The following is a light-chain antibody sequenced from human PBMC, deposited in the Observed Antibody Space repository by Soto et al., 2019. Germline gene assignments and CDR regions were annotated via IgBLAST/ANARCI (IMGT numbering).Light chain of an antibody. CDR2: DAY. V-gene: IGKV3D-20*01. CDR3: QQYGSSPS. CDR1: HSVSTNY. Sequence: EIVLTQSPATLSLSPGERATLYCGASHSVSTNYLAWYQQKPGRAPRLLIYDAYSRATGISDRFSGSGSGTDFILTISRLEPEDFTVYYCQQYGSSPSFGGGTKVDI. J-gene: IGKJ4*01.